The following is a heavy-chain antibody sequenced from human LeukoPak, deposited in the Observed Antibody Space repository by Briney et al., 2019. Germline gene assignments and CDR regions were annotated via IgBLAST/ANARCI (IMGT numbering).Heavy chain of an antibody. Sequence: PGRSLRLSCAASGFTFSSYAMHWVRQAPDKGLEWVAVISYDGSNKYYADSVKGRFTTSRDNSKNTLYLQMNSLRAEDTAVYYCARDKVATPLDYWGQGTLVTVSS. CDR2: ISYDGSNK. CDR1: GFTFSSYA. D-gene: IGHD5-12*01. V-gene: IGHV3-30*04. CDR3: ARDKVATPLDY. J-gene: IGHJ4*02.